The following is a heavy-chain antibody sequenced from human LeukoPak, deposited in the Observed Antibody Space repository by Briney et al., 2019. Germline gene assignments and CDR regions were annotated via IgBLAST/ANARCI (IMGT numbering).Heavy chain of an antibody. CDR1: GFTFSDYY. J-gene: IGHJ4*02. D-gene: IGHD3-10*01. V-gene: IGHV3-11*05. Sequence: GGSLRLSCAASGFTFSDYYMSWIRQAPGKGLEWVSHISSSSSYTNYADSVKGRFTISRDNAKNSLYLQMNSLRAEDTAVYYCARGAWFGELLLYFDYWGQGTLVTVSS. CDR2: ISSSSSYT. CDR3: ARGAWFGELLLYFDY.